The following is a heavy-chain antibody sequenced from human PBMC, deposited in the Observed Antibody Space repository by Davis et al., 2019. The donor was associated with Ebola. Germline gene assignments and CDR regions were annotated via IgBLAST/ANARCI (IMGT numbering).Heavy chain of an antibody. D-gene: IGHD6-19*01. CDR1: GFTFSDYY. J-gene: IGHJ4*02. CDR2: ISSSGSTI. Sequence: PGGSLRLSCAASGFTFSDYYMSWIRQAPGKGLEWVSYISSSGSTIYYADSVKGRFTISRDNAKNSLYLQMNSLRAEDTAVYYCAKDAEQSIAVAASLDYWGQGTLVTVSS. CDR3: AKDAEQSIAVAASLDY. V-gene: IGHV3-11*04.